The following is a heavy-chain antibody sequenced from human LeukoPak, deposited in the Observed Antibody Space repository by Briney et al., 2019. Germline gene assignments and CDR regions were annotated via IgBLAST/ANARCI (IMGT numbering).Heavy chain of an antibody. CDR2: ISYSGST. J-gene: IGHJ6*03. V-gene: IGHV4-59*12. CDR3: ARESDYMDV. CDR1: GGSISSYY. Sequence: SETLSLTSTVSGGSISSYYWSWIRQPPGKGLECIGYISYSGSTNYNPSLKSRVTISVDTSKNQSSLKLSSVTAADTAVYYYARESDYMDVWRKGTTVTVSS.